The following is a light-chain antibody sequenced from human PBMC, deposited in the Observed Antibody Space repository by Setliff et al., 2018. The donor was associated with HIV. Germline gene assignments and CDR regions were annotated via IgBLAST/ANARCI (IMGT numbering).Light chain of an antibody. CDR1: SSDVGGYNY. V-gene: IGLV2-11*01. CDR3: CSYAGNYRL. CDR2: DVT. J-gene: IGLJ1*01. Sequence: QSALTQPRSVSGSPGQSVAISCTGTSSDVGGYNYVSWYQQHPDKAPKLIIYDVTKRPSGVPDRFSGSKSGNTASLTISGLQAEDEADYYCCSYAGNYRLFGTGTKVTVL.